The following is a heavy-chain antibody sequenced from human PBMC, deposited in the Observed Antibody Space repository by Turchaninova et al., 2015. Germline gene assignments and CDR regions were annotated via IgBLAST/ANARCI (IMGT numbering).Heavy chain of an antibody. D-gene: IGHD1-26*01. CDR1: VDSDTSNSAA. Sequence: HVQLPQSGPGVVTPSQTPSPTGGMPVDSDTSNSAAWNWIRQSPSRGLEWLGRTYYRSKWYNDYAVSVKSRITINPDTSKNQFSLQLNSVTPEDTAVYYCARVSKRSYHFDYWGQGTLVTVSS. CDR3: ARVSKRSYHFDY. V-gene: IGHV6-1*01. J-gene: IGHJ4*02. CDR2: TYYRSKWYN.